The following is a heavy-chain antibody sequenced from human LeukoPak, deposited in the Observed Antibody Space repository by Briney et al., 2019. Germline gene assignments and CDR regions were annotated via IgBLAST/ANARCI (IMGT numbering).Heavy chain of an antibody. D-gene: IGHD2-8*01. Sequence: GGSLRLSWGASGFTFSDYSMNWVRQAPGKGLEWVSSISSSSSYTHYADSVKGRFTISRDNSKNTLYLQMNSLRAEDTAVYYCASYGGIVLMVYAPETVDYWGQGTLVTVSS. V-gene: IGHV3-21*01. CDR1: GFTFSDYS. J-gene: IGHJ4*02. CDR2: ISSSSSYT. CDR3: ASYGGIVLMVYAPETVDY.